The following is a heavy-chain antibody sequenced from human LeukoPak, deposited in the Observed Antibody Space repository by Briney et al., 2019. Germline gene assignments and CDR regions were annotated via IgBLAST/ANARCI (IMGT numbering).Heavy chain of an antibody. J-gene: IGHJ4*02. Sequence: SVKVSCKASGGTFSSYAISWVRQAPGQGLEWMGGIIPIFGTANYAQKFQGRVTITADKSTSTAYMELSSLRSEDTAVYYCARGGVAAVIAPAYWGQGTLVTVSS. D-gene: IGHD6-13*01. CDR3: ARGGVAAVIAPAY. V-gene: IGHV1-69*06. CDR1: GGTFSSYA. CDR2: IIPIFGTA.